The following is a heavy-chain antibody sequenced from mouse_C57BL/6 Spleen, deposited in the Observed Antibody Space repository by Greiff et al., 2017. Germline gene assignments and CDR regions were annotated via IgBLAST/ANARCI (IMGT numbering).Heavy chain of an antibody. CDR1: GYTFTSYW. Sequence: QVQLQQPGAELVRPGSSVKLSCKASGYTFTSYWMDWVKQRPGQGLEWIGNIYPSDSETPYNQKFKDKATLTVDKSSSTAYMQLSSLTSEDSAVYYCARGGTAQGTDAMDYWGQGTSVTVSS. CDR3: ARGGTAQGTDAMDY. D-gene: IGHD3-2*02. V-gene: IGHV1-61*01. CDR2: IYPSDSET. J-gene: IGHJ4*01.